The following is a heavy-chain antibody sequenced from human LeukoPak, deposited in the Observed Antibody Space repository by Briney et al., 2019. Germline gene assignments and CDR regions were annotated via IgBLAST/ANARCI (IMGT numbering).Heavy chain of an antibody. CDR2: IWSDQSNR. D-gene: IGHD4-11*01. V-gene: IGHV3-33*06. CDR3: AKDAQRGFDYSNSLEY. J-gene: IGHJ4*02. Sequence: GGSLRLSCAASGFIFNHHAMHWVRQAPGKGLQWVAVIWSDQSNRFYADSVRGRFTISRDDSRKTVSLQMERLTAEDTAIYYCAKDAQRGFDYSNSLEYWGQGALVTVAS. CDR1: GFIFNHHA.